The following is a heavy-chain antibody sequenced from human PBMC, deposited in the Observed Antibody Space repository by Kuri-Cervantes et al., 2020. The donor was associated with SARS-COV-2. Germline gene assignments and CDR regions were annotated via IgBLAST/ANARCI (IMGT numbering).Heavy chain of an antibody. D-gene: IGHD4-23*01. V-gene: IGHV2-5*02. CDR2: IYGDDDK. CDR1: GFSLSPSGVG. CDR3: ARYHERRGVTTVVTPYYFDY. Sequence: SGPTLMKPTQTRTLPCTFSGFSLSPSGVGVGWMRQPPGKALEWLALIYGDDDKRYSPSLKSWLTISKDTSKSQVVLTMTNMDPGETPTYYCARYHERRGVTTVVTPYYFDYWGQGTLVTVSS. J-gene: IGHJ4*02.